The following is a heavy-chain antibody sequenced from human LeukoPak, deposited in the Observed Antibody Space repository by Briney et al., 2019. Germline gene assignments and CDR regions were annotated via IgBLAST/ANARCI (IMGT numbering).Heavy chain of an antibody. V-gene: IGHV1-8*01. J-gene: IGHJ3*02. D-gene: IGHD2-2*01. CDR2: MNPNSGNT. CDR1: GYTFTSYD. Sequence: AAVKVSCKASGYTFTSYDINWVRQATGQGLEWMGWMNPNSGNTGYAQKFQGRVTMTRNTSISTAYMELSSLRSEDTAVHYCASVVVVPALADDAFDIWGQGTMVTVSS. CDR3: ASVVVVPALADDAFDI.